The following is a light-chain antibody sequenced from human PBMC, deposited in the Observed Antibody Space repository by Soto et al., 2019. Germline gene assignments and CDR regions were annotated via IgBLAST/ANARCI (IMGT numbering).Light chain of an antibody. CDR2: WAS. CDR1: QSVLYSSNNKNY. Sequence: DIVMTQSPDSLAVSLGERATINCKSSQSVLYSSNNKNYLAWYKQKPGQPTKLLISWASTRESGVPDRFSGSGSGTNFTLTISSLQAEDVAVYYCQQYYITLITFGQGTRLEIK. CDR3: QQYYITLIT. J-gene: IGKJ5*01. V-gene: IGKV4-1*01.